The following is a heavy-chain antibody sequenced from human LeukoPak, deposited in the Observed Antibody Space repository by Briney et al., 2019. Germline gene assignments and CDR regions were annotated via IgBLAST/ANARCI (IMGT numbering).Heavy chain of an antibody. J-gene: IGHJ4*02. Sequence: GGSLRLSCAASGFTFSDYYMSWIRQAPGKGLEWVSYISSSGSTIYYADSVKGRFTISRDNAKNSLYLQMNSLRAEDTAVYYCASVRADNYDFWSGYYTNFDYWGQGTLVTVSS. CDR1: GFTFSDYY. CDR2: ISSSGSTI. V-gene: IGHV3-11*01. CDR3: ASVRADNYDFWSGYYTNFDY. D-gene: IGHD3-3*01.